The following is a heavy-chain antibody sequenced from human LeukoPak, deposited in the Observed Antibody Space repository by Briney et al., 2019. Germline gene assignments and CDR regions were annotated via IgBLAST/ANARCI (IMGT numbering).Heavy chain of an antibody. CDR2: IYCSGST. D-gene: IGHD3-9*01. V-gene: IGHV4-59*01. Sequence: SETLSLTCTVSGGSISSYYWSWIRQPPGKGLEWIGYIYCSGSTNYNPSLKSRVTISVDTSKNQFSLKLSSVTAADTAVYYCARGAKLLRYFAWYDYWGQGTLVTVSS. CDR3: ARGAKLLRYFAWYDY. CDR1: GGSISSYY. J-gene: IGHJ4*02.